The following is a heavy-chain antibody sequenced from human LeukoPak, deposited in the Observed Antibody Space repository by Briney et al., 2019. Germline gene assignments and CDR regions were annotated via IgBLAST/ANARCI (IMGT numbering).Heavy chain of an antibody. CDR3: ARVIAVAGRFYFDS. CDR2: INPSGGTT. V-gene: IGHV1-46*01. CDR1: GYTFTCYH. Sequence: ASVKVSCKASGYTFTCYHMHWVRQAPGQGLEWMGVINPSGGTTTYAQKFQGRLTLTRETSTTTMYMELSSLRSEDTAVYYCARVIAVAGRFYFDSWGQGTLVTVSS. D-gene: IGHD6-19*01. J-gene: IGHJ4*02.